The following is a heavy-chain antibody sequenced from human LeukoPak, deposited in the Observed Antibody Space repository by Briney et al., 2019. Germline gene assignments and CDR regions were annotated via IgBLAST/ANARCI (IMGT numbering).Heavy chain of an antibody. CDR3: ARVGGYSYGFWFDP. V-gene: IGHV1-69*05. CDR1: GGTFSSYA. D-gene: IGHD5-18*01. Sequence: SVKVSCKASGGTFSSYAISWVRQAPGQGLEWIGRIIPIFGTANYAQKFQGRVTITTDESTSTAYMELSSLRSEDTAVYYCARVGGYSYGFWFDPWGQGTLVTVSS. J-gene: IGHJ5*02. CDR2: IIPIFGTA.